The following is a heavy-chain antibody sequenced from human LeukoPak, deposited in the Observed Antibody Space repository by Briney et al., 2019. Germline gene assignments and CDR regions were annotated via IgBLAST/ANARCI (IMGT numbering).Heavy chain of an antibody. D-gene: IGHD6-13*01. Sequence: GASVKVSCKASGYTFTSYYMHWVRQAPGQGLEWMGWINPNSGGTNYAQKFQGRVTMTRDTSISTAYMELSRLRSDDTAVHYCASEVAAAGLFDPWGQGTLVTVSS. CDR1: GYTFTSYY. J-gene: IGHJ5*02. CDR2: INPNSGGT. V-gene: IGHV1-2*02. CDR3: ASEVAAAGLFDP.